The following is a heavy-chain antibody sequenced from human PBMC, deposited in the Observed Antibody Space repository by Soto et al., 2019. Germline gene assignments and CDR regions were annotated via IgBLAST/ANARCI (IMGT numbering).Heavy chain of an antibody. V-gene: IGHV1-2*02. J-gene: IGHJ4*02. Sequence: ASVKVSCKTSGYTFTDHYVHWVRQAPGQGLEWMGWINPNSGGTNLAQRFQGRVTMTRDTSINTAYMELSTLISDDTAIYYCARGNNYYDSSGMKWGQGTLVTVSS. CDR1: GYTFTDHY. CDR2: INPNSGGT. D-gene: IGHD3-22*01. CDR3: ARGNNYYDSSGMK.